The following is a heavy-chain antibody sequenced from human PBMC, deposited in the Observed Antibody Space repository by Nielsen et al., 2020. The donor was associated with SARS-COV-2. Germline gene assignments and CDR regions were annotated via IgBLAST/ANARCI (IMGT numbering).Heavy chain of an antibody. CDR2: ISGPGGTT. CDR1: GFIFNSYT. Sequence: GGSLRLSCAGSGFIFNSYTMSWVRRPTGKGLEWVSSISGPGGTTHYADFAKGRFTVSRENSKNTLYLQMNSLRAEDTAVYYCARDGFVVVTARRGEYFQHWGQGTLVTVSS. D-gene: IGHD2-21*02. CDR3: ARDGFVVVTARRGEYFQH. J-gene: IGHJ1*01. V-gene: IGHV3-23*01.